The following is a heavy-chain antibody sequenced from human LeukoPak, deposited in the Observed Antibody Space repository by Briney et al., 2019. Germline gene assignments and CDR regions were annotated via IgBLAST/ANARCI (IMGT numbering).Heavy chain of an antibody. CDR3: AKDDDYYDSSGAGAFDI. Sequence: PGGSLRLSCAASGFTFSNYTMNWVRQAPGKGLEWVAFIRYDGSNKYYADSVKGRFTISRDNSKNTLYLQMNSLRAEDTAVYYCAKDDDYYDSSGAGAFDIWGQGTMVTVSS. CDR1: GFTFSNYT. D-gene: IGHD3-22*01. V-gene: IGHV3-30*02. J-gene: IGHJ3*02. CDR2: IRYDGSNK.